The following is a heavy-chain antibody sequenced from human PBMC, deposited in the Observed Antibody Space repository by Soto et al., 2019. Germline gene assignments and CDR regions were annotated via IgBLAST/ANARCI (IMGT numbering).Heavy chain of an antibody. J-gene: IGHJ4*02. Sequence: QVQLQESGPGLVKPSETLSLTCTVSGGSISSYYWSWIRQPAGKGLEWIGRIYTSGSTNYNPSLKRRVTMSVDTSKNQFSLKLSSVTAADTAVYYCAREDDSSGYYDVAYFDYWAQGTLVTVSS. D-gene: IGHD3-22*01. V-gene: IGHV4-4*07. CDR3: AREDDSSGYYDVAYFDY. CDR2: IYTSGST. CDR1: GGSISSYY.